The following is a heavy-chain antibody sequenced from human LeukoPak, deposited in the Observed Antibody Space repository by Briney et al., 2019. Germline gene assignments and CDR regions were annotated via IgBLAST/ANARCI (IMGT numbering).Heavy chain of an antibody. Sequence: GGSLRLSCAASVFTFSSYWMHWVRQAPGKGLVWVSRINSDGSSTSYADSVKGRFTISRDNAKNTLYLQMNSLRAEDTAVYYCARDYFDYGGNSQTDYWGQGTLVTVSS. CDR3: ARDYFDYGGNSQTDY. D-gene: IGHD4-23*01. CDR1: VFTFSSYW. J-gene: IGHJ4*02. V-gene: IGHV3-74*01. CDR2: INSDGSST.